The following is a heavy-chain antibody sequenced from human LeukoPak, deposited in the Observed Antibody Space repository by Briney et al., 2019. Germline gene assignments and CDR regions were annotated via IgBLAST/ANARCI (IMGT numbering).Heavy chain of an antibody. CDR3: AKGVMTSRPDSSSWVKDGGSSWYVDY. Sequence: GGSLRLSCAASGFTFSSYAMSWVRQAPGKGLEWVSAIRGSGGSTHYADSVKGRFTVSRDNSKNTLYLQMNSLRAEDTAVYCCAKGVMTSRPDSSSWVKDGGSSWYVDYWGQGTLVTVSS. V-gene: IGHV3-23*01. CDR1: GFTFSSYA. J-gene: IGHJ4*02. D-gene: IGHD6-13*01. CDR2: IRGSGGST.